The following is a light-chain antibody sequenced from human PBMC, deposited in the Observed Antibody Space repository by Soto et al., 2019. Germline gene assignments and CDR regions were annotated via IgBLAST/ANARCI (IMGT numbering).Light chain of an antibody. CDR3: QHRSDWTPLT. CDR2: DAS. CDR1: QSVRSS. V-gene: IGKV3-11*02. Sequence: EIVVTQSPATLSLSPGERATLSCRASQSVRSSFAAYQKKHGQAPRILIYDASNRTTGVPARFGCSGSGRNFTLIISSREHQDNAVYYCQHRSDWTPLTLGGGTKVEIK. J-gene: IGKJ4*01.